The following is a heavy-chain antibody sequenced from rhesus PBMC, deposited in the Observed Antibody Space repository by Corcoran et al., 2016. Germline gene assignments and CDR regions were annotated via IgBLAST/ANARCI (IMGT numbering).Heavy chain of an antibody. CDR2: INGYSGST. Sequence: QVQLQESGPGLVKPSETLSLTCAVSGGSFRSYWWNWIRQPPGKGLEWSGEINGYSGSTNYTPSLQSRVTISMDVSKNQFSLRLTSVTAADTAVYYCTSPVRYRFDVWGPGVLVSVSS. V-gene: IGHV4-80*01. CDR1: GGSFRSYW. CDR3: TSPVRYRFDV. D-gene: IGHD3-9*01. J-gene: IGHJ5-1*01.